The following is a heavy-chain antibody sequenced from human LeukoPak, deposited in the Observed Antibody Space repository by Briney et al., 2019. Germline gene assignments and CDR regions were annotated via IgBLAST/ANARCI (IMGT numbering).Heavy chain of an antibody. CDR3: ARDRAYYYDSSEYYFDY. CDR2: IYHSGST. D-gene: IGHD3-22*01. Sequence: SETLSLTCTVSGYSISSGYYWGWIRQPPGKGLEWIGIIYHSGSTYYNPSLKSRVTISVDTSKNQFSLKLSSVTAADTAVYYCARDRAYYYDSSEYYFDYWGQGTLVTVSS. CDR1: GYSISSGYY. J-gene: IGHJ4*02. V-gene: IGHV4-38-2*02.